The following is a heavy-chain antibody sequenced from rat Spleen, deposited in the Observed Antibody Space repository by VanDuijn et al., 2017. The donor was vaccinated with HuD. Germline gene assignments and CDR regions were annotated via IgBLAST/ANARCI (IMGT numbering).Heavy chain of an antibody. CDR1: GFSLTSNG. CDR3: TRSNGYPLFDY. V-gene: IGHV2S12*01. CDR2: ISSGGST. Sequence: QVQLKESGPGLVQPSQTLSLTCTVSGFSLTSNGVSWVRQPPGKGLEWIAAISSGGSTYYNSALKSRLSISRDTSKSQVFLKMNSLQTEDTAIYFCTRSNGYPLFDYWGQGTLVTVSS. J-gene: IGHJ3*01. D-gene: IGHD1-7*01.